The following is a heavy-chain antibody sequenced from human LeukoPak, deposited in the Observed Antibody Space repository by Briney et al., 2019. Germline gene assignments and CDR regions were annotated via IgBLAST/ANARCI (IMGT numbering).Heavy chain of an antibody. CDR3: ARDLARLRIDY. Sequence: ASVTVSCTASGYTFTSYYMHWVRQAPGQGLEWMGIINPSGGSTSYAQKFQGRVTMTRDTSTSTVYMELSSLRSEDTAVYYCARDLARLRIDYWGQGTLVTVSS. V-gene: IGHV1-46*01. CDR1: GYTFTSYY. CDR2: INPSGGST. J-gene: IGHJ4*02.